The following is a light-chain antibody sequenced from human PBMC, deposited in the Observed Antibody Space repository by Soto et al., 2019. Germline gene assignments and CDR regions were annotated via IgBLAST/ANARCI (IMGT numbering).Light chain of an antibody. CDR2: DVS. V-gene: IGLV2-11*01. CDR3: FSFTTTSTHV. J-gene: IGLJ1*01. CDR1: SSDVGGYNY. Sequence: QSALTQPRSVSGSPGQSVSISCTGTSSDVGGYNYVSWYQQHPGKAPKVMIYDVSKRPSGVPDRFSGSKSGNTASLTISGLQSEDEAEYFCFSFTTTSTHVFGTGTKLTVL.